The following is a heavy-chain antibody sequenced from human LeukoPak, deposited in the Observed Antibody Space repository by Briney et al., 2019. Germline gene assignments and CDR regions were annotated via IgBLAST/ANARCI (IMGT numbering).Heavy chain of an antibody. CDR3: ARRTPWLVSGTFDC. CDR2: ISDSGTT. J-gene: IGHJ4*02. V-gene: IGHV4-31*03. Sequence: SETLSLTCTVSGASVTDGAYHWGWIRQHPGKGLEWIGYISDSGTTYYSPSLKSRVTISQDTSKNQFSLQLRSATAADTAVYYCARRTPWLVSGTFDCWGQGTLVTVSS. CDR1: GASVTDGAYH. D-gene: IGHD6-19*01.